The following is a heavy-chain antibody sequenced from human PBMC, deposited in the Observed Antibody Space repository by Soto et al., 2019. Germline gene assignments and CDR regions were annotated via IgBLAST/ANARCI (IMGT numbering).Heavy chain of an antibody. Sequence: SETLSLTCAVYGGSFSGYYWSWIRQPPGKGLEWIGEINHSGSTNYNPSPKSRVTISVDTSKNKFSLKLSSVTAADTAVYYCAGGSPRSYYYDSSVYYYPRGYFDYWGQGTLVTVAS. D-gene: IGHD3-22*01. CDR1: GGSFSGYY. CDR3: AGGSPRSYYYDSSVYYYPRGYFDY. CDR2: INHSGST. V-gene: IGHV4-34*01. J-gene: IGHJ4*02.